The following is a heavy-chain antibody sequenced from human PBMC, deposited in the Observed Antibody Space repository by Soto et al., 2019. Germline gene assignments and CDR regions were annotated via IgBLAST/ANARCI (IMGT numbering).Heavy chain of an antibody. D-gene: IGHD2-15*01. Sequence: SVKVSCKASGGTFSSYAISWVRQAPGQGLEWMGGIIPIFGTANYAQKFQGRVTITADESTSTAYMELSSLRSEDTAVYYCASRTFEYGGNYWYFDLWGRGNLVTVSS. J-gene: IGHJ2*01. V-gene: IGHV1-69*13. CDR1: GGTFSSYA. CDR3: ASRTFEYGGNYWYFDL. CDR2: IIPIFGTA.